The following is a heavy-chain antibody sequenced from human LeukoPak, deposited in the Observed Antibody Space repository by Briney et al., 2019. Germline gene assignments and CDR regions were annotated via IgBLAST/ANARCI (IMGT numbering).Heavy chain of an antibody. Sequence: SETLSLTCTVSGGSMSSYYWSWIRQPPGKGLEWIGYMYYSGSINYNPSLKSRVTMSVDTSKNQFSLKLSSVTAADTAVYYCARDLSIADSITRDDAFDIWGQGTMVTVSS. CDR2: MYYSGSI. J-gene: IGHJ3*02. CDR1: GGSMSSYY. V-gene: IGHV4-59*12. D-gene: IGHD6-6*01. CDR3: ARDLSIADSITRDDAFDI.